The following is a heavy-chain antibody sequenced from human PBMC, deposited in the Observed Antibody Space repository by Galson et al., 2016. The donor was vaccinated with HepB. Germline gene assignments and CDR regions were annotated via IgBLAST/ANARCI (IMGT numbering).Heavy chain of an antibody. J-gene: IGHJ4*02. CDR2: IYSTGTT. V-gene: IGHV3-53*01. CDR1: GFTVSNNY. Sequence: SLRLSCAASGFTVSNNYMIWFRQAPGQVLEWVSLIYSTGTTSYADSVKGRFTISRDSSKNTLYLHMNSLRAEDTAIYYCARDSGTPPPRRGPSSGYWGQGTLVTVSS. D-gene: IGHD1-26*01. CDR3: ARDSGTPPPRRGPSSGY.